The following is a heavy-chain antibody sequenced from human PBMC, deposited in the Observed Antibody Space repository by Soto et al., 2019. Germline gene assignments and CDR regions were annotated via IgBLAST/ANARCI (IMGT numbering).Heavy chain of an antibody. J-gene: IGHJ5*02. V-gene: IGHV4-31*03. CDR3: AQGGSGYRNWFDP. CDR2: IHYDGST. CDR1: GGSISRAGYY. Sequence: QVQLQESGPGLVKPSQTLSLTCTVSGGSISRAGYYWTWIRQRPGKGLDWIAYIHYDGSTHYNPSLKGRVSISLDTSMSQFALNLDSMTAGDTAVYYCAQGGSGYRNWFDPWGQGTLVIVSS. D-gene: IGHD3-3*01.